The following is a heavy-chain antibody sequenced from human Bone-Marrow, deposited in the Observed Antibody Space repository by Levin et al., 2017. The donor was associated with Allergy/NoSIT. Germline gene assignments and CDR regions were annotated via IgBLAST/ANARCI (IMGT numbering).Heavy chain of an antibody. Sequence: GESLKISCKASGYTFTSYAMHWVRQAPGQRLEWMGWINAGNGNTKYSQKFQGRVTITRDTSASTAYMELSSLRSEDTAVYYCARGGWGYDFWSGYYTADYFDYWGQGTLVTVSS. CDR1: GYTFTSYA. V-gene: IGHV1-3*01. D-gene: IGHD3-3*01. J-gene: IGHJ4*02. CDR2: INAGNGNT. CDR3: ARGGWGYDFWSGYYTADYFDY.